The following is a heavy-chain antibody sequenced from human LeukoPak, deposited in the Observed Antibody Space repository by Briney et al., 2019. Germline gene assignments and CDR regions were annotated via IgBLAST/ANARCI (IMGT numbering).Heavy chain of an antibody. V-gene: IGHV4-34*01. CDR2: INHSGST. CDR1: GGSFSGYY. D-gene: IGHD2-2*01. Sequence: SETLSLTCAVYGGSFSGYYWSWIRQPPGKGLEWIGEINHSGSTNYNPSLKSRVTISVDTSKNQFSLKLSSVTAADTAVYYYARDYCSSTSCYPYYFDYWGQGTLVTVSS. CDR3: ARDYCSSTSCYPYYFDY. J-gene: IGHJ4*02.